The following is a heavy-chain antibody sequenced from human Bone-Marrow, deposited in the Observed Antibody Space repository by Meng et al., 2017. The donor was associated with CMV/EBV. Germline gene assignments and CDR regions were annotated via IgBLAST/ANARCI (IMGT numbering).Heavy chain of an antibody. Sequence: GSGYSFTSYWISWVRQMPGKGLEWMGRIEPSDSYTNYSPSFQGHVTISADKSISTAYLQWSSLKASDTAMYYCARCSDSTLFPVCDYWGQGTLVTVSS. V-gene: IGHV5-10-1*01. J-gene: IGHJ4*02. CDR3: ARCSDSTLFPVCDY. CDR1: GYSFTSYW. CDR2: IEPSDSYT. D-gene: IGHD2-2*01.